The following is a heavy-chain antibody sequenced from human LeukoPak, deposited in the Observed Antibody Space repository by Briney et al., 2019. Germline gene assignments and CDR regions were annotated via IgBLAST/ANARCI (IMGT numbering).Heavy chain of an antibody. V-gene: IGHV3-15*01. Sequence: GGSLRLSCAASGFTFSNAWMSWVRQAPGKGLEWVGRIKSKTDGGTTDYAAPVKGRFTISRDDSKNTLYLQMNSLKTGDTAVYYCTTGEGSGSYYTYWGQGTLVTVSS. J-gene: IGHJ4*02. CDR1: GFTFSNAW. CDR3: TTGEGSGSYYTY. D-gene: IGHD3-10*01. CDR2: IKSKTDGGTT.